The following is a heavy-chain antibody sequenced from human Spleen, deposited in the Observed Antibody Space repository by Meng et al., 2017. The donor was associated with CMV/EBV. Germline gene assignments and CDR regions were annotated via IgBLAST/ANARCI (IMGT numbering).Heavy chain of an antibody. CDR1: GGSISSGTYY. D-gene: IGHD6-13*01. CDR3: ARASQQLMDWYFDL. J-gene: IGHJ2*01. Sequence: SETLSLTCTISGGSISSGTYYWSWIRQSPAKGLEWIGYIYYSGSTNYNPSLKSRVTISVDTSKNQFSLKLSSVTAADTAVYYCARASQQLMDWYFDLWGRGTLVTVSS. CDR2: IYYSGST. V-gene: IGHV4-61*01.